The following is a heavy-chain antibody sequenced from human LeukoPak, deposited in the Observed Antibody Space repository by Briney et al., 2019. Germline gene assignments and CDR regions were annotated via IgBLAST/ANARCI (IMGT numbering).Heavy chain of an antibody. CDR1: GFTFSSYV. Sequence: PGGSLRLSCAASGFTFSSYVMSWVRQAPGKGLEWVANIKQDGSEKYYVDSVKGRFTISRDNAKNSLYLQMNSLRAEDTAVYYCAREWGIVVVPAGLYGMDVWGQGTTVTVSS. V-gene: IGHV3-7*01. D-gene: IGHD2-2*01. J-gene: IGHJ6*02. CDR3: AREWGIVVVPAGLYGMDV. CDR2: IKQDGSEK.